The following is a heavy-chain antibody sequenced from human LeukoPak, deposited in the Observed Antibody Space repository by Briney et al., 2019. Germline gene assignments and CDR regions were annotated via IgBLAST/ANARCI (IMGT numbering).Heavy chain of an antibody. J-gene: IGHJ4*02. D-gene: IGHD3-3*01. V-gene: IGHV4-61*02. CDR2: IYTSGST. CDR1: GGSISSGSYY. CDR3: ASAYYDFWSGPYSYYFDY. Sequence: SETLSLTCTVSGGSISSGSYYWSWIRQPAGKGLEWIGRIYTSGSTNYNPSLKSRVTISVDTSKNQFSLKLSSVTAADTAVYYCASAYYDFWSGPYSYYFDYWGQGTLVTVSS.